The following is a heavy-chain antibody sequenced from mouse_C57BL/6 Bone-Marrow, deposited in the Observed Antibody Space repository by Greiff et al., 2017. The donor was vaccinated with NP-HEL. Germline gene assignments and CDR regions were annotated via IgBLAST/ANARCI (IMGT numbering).Heavy chain of an antibody. CDR1: GYTFSSYW. V-gene: IGHV1-55*01. CDR2: IYPGSGST. Sequence: VQLQQSGAELVKPGASVKMSCKASGYTFSSYWITWVKQRPGQGLEWIGDIYPGSGSTNYNEKFKSKATLTVDTSSSTAYMQLSSLTSEDSAVYYCACVWFAYWGQGTLVTVSA. CDR3: ACVWFAY. J-gene: IGHJ3*01.